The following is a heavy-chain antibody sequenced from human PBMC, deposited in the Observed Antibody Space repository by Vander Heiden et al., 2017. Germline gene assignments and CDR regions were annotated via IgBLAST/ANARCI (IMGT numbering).Heavy chain of an antibody. Sequence: EVQLVESGGGLVQPGRSLRLSCAASGFTFDDYAMHWVRQAPGKGLEWVSGISWNSGSIGYADSVKGRFTISRDNAKNSLYLQMNSLRAEDTALYYCAKDIGTADLWSYYGMDVWGQGTTVTVSS. D-gene: IGHD3-3*01. CDR3: AKDIGTADLWSYYGMDV. CDR2: ISWNSGSI. CDR1: GFTFDDYA. V-gene: IGHV3-9*01. J-gene: IGHJ6*02.